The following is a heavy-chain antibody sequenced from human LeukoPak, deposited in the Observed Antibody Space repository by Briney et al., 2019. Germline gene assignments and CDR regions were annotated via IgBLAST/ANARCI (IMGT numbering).Heavy chain of an antibody. CDR3: ASNYDILTGYSPAFDI. CDR1: GGTFSSYA. D-gene: IGHD3-9*01. J-gene: IGHJ3*02. V-gene: IGHV1-69*06. CDR2: IIPIFGTA. Sequence: GASVKVSCKASGGTFSSYAISWVRQAPGQGLEWMGGIIPIFGTANYAQKFQGRVTITADKSTSTAYMELSSLRSEDTAVYYCASNYDILTGYSPAFDIRGQGTMVTVSS.